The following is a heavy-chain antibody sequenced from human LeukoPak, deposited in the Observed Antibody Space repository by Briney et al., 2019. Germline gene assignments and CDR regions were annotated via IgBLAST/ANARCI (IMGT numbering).Heavy chain of an antibody. CDR1: GFTFSSYA. Sequence: GGSLRLSCAASGFTFSSYAMSWVRQAPGKGLEWVANIKQDGSQKYYVDSVKGRFTISRDNAKSSVYLQMNSLRVEDTALYYCARGLATAAAYWGQGTLVTVSS. CDR2: IKQDGSQK. V-gene: IGHV3-7*01. CDR3: ARGLATAAAY. D-gene: IGHD6-13*01. J-gene: IGHJ4*02.